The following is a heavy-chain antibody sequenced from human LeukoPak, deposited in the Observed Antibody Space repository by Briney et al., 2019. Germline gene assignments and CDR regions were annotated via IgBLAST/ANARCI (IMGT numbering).Heavy chain of an antibody. CDR2: ISGNGGST. D-gene: IGHD2-2*01. CDR3: ARGPVVPSATYFLDY. J-gene: IGHJ4*02. CDR1: GFTFSTYA. V-gene: IGHV3-23*01. Sequence: GGSLRLSCAASGFTFSTYAMTWVRQAPGKGLEWVSAISGNGGSTYSADSVKGRFTISRDNSKNTLYLQMNSLTAEDTAVYYCARGPVVPSATYFLDYWGQGTLVVISS.